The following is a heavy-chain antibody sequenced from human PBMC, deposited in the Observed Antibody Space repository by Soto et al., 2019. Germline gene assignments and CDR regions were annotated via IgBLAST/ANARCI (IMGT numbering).Heavy chain of an antibody. CDR3: ARGLSSLWFGELLNAFDI. CDR1: GGSISSSSYY. J-gene: IGHJ3*02. D-gene: IGHD3-10*01. Sequence: SETLSLTCTVSGGSISSSSYYWGWIRQPPGKGLEWIGEIYHSGSTNYNPSLKSRVTISVDTSKNQFSLKLSSVTAADTAVYYCARGLSSLWFGELLNAFDIWGQGTMVTVSS. V-gene: IGHV4-39*07. CDR2: IYHSGST.